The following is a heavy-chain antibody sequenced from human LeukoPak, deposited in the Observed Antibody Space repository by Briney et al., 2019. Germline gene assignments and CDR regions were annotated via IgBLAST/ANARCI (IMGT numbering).Heavy chain of an antibody. CDR3: ARDPFPVPLGSTNWFDP. V-gene: IGHV1-69*05. J-gene: IGHJ5*02. CDR2: IIPVFGTA. CDR1: GGTFSSYA. Sequence: SVKVSCKASGGTFSSYAISWVRQAPGQGLEWMGRIIPVFGTANYAQKFQGRVAITTDESTSTAYMELSSLRSEDTAVYYCARDPFPVPLGSTNWFDPWGQGTLVTVSS. D-gene: IGHD6-13*01.